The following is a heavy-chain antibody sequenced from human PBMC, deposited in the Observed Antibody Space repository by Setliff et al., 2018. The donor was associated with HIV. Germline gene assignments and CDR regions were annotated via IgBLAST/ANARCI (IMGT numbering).Heavy chain of an antibody. CDR1: GGTFSSFA. CDR3: TLGYCSVGSCYSVDFDY. J-gene: IGHJ4*02. CDR2: IIPIFGTT. D-gene: IGHD2-15*01. Sequence: SVKVSCKASGGTFSSFAINWVRQAPGQGLEWMGGIIPIFGTTNYAPRFHGRVTITADESTNTAYTELNSLRSEDTAFYYCTLGYCSVGSCYSVDFDYWGQGTLVTVSS. V-gene: IGHV1-69*13.